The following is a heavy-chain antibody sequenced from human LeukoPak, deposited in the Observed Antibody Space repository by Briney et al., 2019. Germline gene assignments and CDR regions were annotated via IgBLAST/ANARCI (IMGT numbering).Heavy chain of an antibody. V-gene: IGHV3-64*01. D-gene: IGHD3-16*01. Sequence: GGSLRLSCVASGFTFSSYAMHWVRQTPGKGLEYVSGINSNGGSTHYANSVKGRFTISRDNSKHTLYLQMGSLRTEDMAVYYCARQPIWDYYYYMNVWGKGTTVTVSS. CDR3: ARQPIWDYYYYMNV. CDR1: GFTFSSYA. CDR2: INSNGGST. J-gene: IGHJ6*03.